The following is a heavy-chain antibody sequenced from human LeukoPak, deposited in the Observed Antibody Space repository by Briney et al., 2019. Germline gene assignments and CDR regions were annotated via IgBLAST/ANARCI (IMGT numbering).Heavy chain of an antibody. CDR3: AELGITMIGGV. CDR2: ISSSGSTI. CDR1: GFTFSSYE. Sequence: GGSLRLSCAASGFTFSSYEMNWVRQAPGKGLEWVSYISSSGSTIYYADSVKGRFTISRDNAKNSLYLQMNSLRAEDTAVYYSAELGITMIGGVWGKGTTVTISS. V-gene: IGHV3-48*03. J-gene: IGHJ6*04. D-gene: IGHD3-10*02.